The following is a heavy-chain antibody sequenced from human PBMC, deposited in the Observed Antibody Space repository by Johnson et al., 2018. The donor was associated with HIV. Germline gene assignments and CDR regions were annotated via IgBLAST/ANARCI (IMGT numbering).Heavy chain of an antibody. V-gene: IGHV3-11*04. Sequence: QMLLVESGGGLAKAGGSLRLSCAASGFILNDYYMSWIRQAPGKGLELLSYISTSGGTLYYADSVKDRFTIFRDNAKSSLYLQMKSLRAEDTAVYYCASFVVVVAATGAFDIWGQGTMVTVSS. D-gene: IGHD2-15*01. J-gene: IGHJ3*02. CDR2: ISTSGGTL. CDR3: ASFVVVVAATGAFDI. CDR1: GFILNDYY.